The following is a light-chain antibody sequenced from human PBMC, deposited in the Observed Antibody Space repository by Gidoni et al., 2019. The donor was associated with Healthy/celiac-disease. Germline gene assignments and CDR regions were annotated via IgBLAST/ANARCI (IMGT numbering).Light chain of an antibody. V-gene: IGKV3-20*01. J-gene: IGKJ5*01. CDR2: GAT. CDR3: QQYGSSPAIT. Sequence: EIVLTQSPGTLSLSPGERATLSCRASLSVSSSYLAWYQQKPGQAPRLLIYGATSRATGIPDRFSGSGSGTDFTLTISRLEPEDSAVYYCQQYGSSPAITFGQGTRLEIK. CDR1: LSVSSSY.